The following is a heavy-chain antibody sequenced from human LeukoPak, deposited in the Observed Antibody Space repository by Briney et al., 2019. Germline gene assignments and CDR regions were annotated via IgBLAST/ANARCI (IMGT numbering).Heavy chain of an antibody. CDR3: AKEGSANYLSFDH. Sequence: GGFLRLSCAASGFTFSNHGMHWGRQAPGKGLEWVAVISSDGNTKYYSDSVKGRFTISRDNSKNVMSLQMDSLTREDTAVYYCAKEGSANYLSFDHWGQGSVVTASS. CDR2: ISSDGNTK. D-gene: IGHD4/OR15-4a*01. J-gene: IGHJ4*02. CDR1: GFTFSNHG. V-gene: IGHV3-30*18.